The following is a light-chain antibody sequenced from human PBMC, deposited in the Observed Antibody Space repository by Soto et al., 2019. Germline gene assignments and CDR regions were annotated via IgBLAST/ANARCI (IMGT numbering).Light chain of an antibody. CDR3: SSYTSSSTGYV. J-gene: IGLJ1*01. V-gene: IGLV2-14*01. CDR2: EVS. Sequence: QSVLTQPASVSGSPGQSITISCTGTSSDVGGYNYVSWYQQHPGKAPKLMIYEVSNRPSGVSNRFSGSKSGNTASLTISGLQADDEADYYCSSYTSSSTGYVFGTGTKGTVL. CDR1: SSDVGGYNY.